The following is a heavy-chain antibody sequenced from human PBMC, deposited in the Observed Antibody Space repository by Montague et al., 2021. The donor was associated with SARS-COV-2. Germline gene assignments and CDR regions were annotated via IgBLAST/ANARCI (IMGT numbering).Heavy chain of an antibody. J-gene: IGHJ3*02. CDR1: GDSVCGEDPT. Sequence: CAISGDSVCGEDPTWSWVRQAPSRHPRQLGGCCYRFGWYHDYAISLKSRITIDPDTSKNQFSLQLSSVAPEDTAVFYCARTTTRMLYPENAFDIWGQGTMVTVSS. CDR3: ARTTTRMLYPENAFDI. V-gene: IGHV6-1*01. D-gene: IGHD2-15*01. CDR2: CCYRFGWYH.